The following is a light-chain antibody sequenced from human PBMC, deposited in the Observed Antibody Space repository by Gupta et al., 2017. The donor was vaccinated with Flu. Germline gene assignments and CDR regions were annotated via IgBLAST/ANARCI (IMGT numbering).Light chain of an antibody. CDR2: AAS. V-gene: IGKV1-39*01. Sequence: DIQMTQSPSSLSASVGDRVIMTCRASQSISNYLNWYQQKPGRVPKLLIYAASRWHSGVPSRFSGSGSGTDFTLIISSLQPEDFATYYCQQSSNGTNFGRGTKLEIK. CDR3: QQSSNGTN. J-gene: IGKJ2*01. CDR1: QSISNY.